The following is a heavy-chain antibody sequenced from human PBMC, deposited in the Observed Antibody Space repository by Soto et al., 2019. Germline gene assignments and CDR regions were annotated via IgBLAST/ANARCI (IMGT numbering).Heavy chain of an antibody. D-gene: IGHD1-1*01. V-gene: IGHV5-51*01. CDR2: LYPSDSDV. J-gene: IGHJ4*02. CDR3: TKGATSPVDS. Sequence: GESVKIYCHGSGYRFTRIWIGWVRQRPGTGLEWLGHLYPSDSDVRYSPVFEGRVTISAHNSINNAYLHLLNLKASDTAIYDCTKGATSPVDSWGQGTRVTASS. CDR1: GYRFTRIW.